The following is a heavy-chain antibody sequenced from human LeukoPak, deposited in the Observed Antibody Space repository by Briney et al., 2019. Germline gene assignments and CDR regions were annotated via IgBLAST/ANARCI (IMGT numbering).Heavy chain of an antibody. V-gene: IGHV3-66*01. CDR1: GFTFDDYD. D-gene: IGHD1-26*01. J-gene: IGHJ4*02. CDR3: ARDGLVGPFSY. CDR2: IYSDNT. Sequence: GGSLRLSCAASGFTFDDYDLNWVRQAPGKGLEWVSFIYSDNTHYSDSVKGRFTISRDNSKNTLYLQMNSLRVEDTAVYYCARDGLVGPFSYWGQGTLVTVSS.